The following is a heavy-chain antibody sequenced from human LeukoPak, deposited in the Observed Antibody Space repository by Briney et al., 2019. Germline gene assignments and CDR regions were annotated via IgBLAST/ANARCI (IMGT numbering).Heavy chain of an antibody. CDR3: ATRAPPSSGWPYYFDY. V-gene: IGHV3-30*03. J-gene: IGHJ4*02. Sequence: PGGSLRLSCAASGFTFSSYGLHWVRQAPGKGLEWVAVISFDGSDKYYADSVKGRFTISRDNSKNTLYLQMNSLRAEDTAAYYCATRAPPSSGWPYYFDYWGQGTLVTVSS. D-gene: IGHD6-19*01. CDR1: GFTFSSYG. CDR2: ISFDGSDK.